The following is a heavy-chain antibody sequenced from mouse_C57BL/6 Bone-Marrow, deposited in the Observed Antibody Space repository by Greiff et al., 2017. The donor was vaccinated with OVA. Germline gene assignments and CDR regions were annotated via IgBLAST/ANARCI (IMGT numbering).Heavy chain of an antibody. CDR3: TAYGNFDD. V-gene: IGHV14-4*01. CDR1: GFTIKDDY. D-gene: IGHD2-1*01. Sequence: VQLKQSGAELVRPGASVKLSCTASGFTIKDDYMHWVKQRPEQGLEWIGWIDPENGDTEYASKFQGKATITADTSSNTAYLQLSSLTAEDTAAYYCTAYGNFDDWGQGTTLTVSS. CDR2: IDPENGDT. J-gene: IGHJ2*01.